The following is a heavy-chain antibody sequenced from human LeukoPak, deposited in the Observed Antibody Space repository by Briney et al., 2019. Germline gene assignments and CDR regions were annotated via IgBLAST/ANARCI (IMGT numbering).Heavy chain of an antibody. J-gene: IGHJ3*02. CDR3: ARDQEQWLVEGTDAFDI. Sequence: ASVKVSCKASGYTFTGYYMHWVRQAPGQGLEWMGWINPNSGGTNYAQKLQGRVTMTTDTSTSTAYMELRSLRSDDTAVYYCARDQEQWLVEGTDAFDIWGQGTMVTVSS. CDR1: GYTFTGYY. CDR2: INPNSGGT. D-gene: IGHD6-19*01. V-gene: IGHV1-2*02.